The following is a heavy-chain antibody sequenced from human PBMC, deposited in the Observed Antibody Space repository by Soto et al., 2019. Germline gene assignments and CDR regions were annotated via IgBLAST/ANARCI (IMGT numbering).Heavy chain of an antibody. CDR3: ARFKGPRTKPGGIAVAGTGYYFDY. CDR1: GFTFSSYG. CDR2: IWYDGSNK. J-gene: IGHJ4*02. D-gene: IGHD6-19*01. Sequence: PGGSLRLSCAASGFTFSSYGMHWVRQAPGKGLEWVAVIWYDGSNKYYADSVKGRFTISRDNSKNTLYLQMNSLSPEDTALYYCARFKGPRTKPGGIAVAGTGYYFDYCGQGTLVTVSS. V-gene: IGHV3-33*01.